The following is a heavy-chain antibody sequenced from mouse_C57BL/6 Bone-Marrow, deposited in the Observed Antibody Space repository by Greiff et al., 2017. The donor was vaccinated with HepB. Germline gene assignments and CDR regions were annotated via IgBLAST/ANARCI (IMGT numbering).Heavy chain of an antibody. CDR3: ARAPFYAMDY. J-gene: IGHJ4*01. Sequence: QVHVKQPGAELVRPGSSVKLSCKASGYTFTSYWMHWVKQRPIQGLEWIGNIDPSDSETHYNQKFKDKATLTVDKSSSTAYMQLSSLTSEDSAVYYCARAPFYAMDYWGQGTSVTVSS. CDR1: GYTFTSYW. CDR2: IDPSDSET. V-gene: IGHV1-52*01.